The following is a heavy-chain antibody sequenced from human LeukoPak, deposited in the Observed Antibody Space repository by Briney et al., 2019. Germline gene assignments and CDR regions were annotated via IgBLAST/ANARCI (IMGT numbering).Heavy chain of an antibody. V-gene: IGHV1-46*01. CDR3: ARERPPGDSSNWFLEGYFDI. Sequence: ASVKVSCKASGYTFTSYFMHWVRQAPGQGLEWMGIVNPSGGSTSYAQRFQGRVTMTRDTSTSTVYMELSSLRSEDTAMYYCARERPPGDSSNWFLEGYFDIWGQGTLVTVSS. CDR2: VNPSGGST. D-gene: IGHD6-13*01. J-gene: IGHJ4*02. CDR1: GYTFTSYF.